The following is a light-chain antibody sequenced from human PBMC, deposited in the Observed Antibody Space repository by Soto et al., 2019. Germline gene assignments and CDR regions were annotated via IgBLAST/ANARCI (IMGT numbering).Light chain of an antibody. CDR3: SSYTSSSTVV. CDR2: DVS. J-gene: IGLJ2*01. V-gene: IGLV2-14*01. Sequence: QSALPQPASVSGSPGQSIPISCTGTSSDVGGYNYVSWYQQHPGKAPKLMIYDVSNRPSGVSNRCSGSKSGNTASLTISGLQAEDEADYYCSSYTSSSTVVFGGGTKLTVL. CDR1: SSDVGGYNY.